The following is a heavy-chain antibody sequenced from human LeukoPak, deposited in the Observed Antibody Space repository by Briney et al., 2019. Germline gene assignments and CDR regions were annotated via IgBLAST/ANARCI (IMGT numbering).Heavy chain of an antibody. Sequence: GGSLRLSCTASGFTFSSYSMNWVRQAPGKGLEWVSSISSSSSYIYYADSVKGRFTISRDNAKNSLYLQMNSLRAEDTAVYYCARDSDGNFDYWGQGTLVTVSS. J-gene: IGHJ4*02. V-gene: IGHV3-21*01. CDR3: ARDSDGNFDY. CDR1: GFTFSSYS. D-gene: IGHD3-10*01. CDR2: ISSSSSYI.